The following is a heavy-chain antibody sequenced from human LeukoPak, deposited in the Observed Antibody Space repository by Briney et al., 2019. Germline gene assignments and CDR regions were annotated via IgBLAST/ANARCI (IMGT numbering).Heavy chain of an antibody. V-gene: IGHV4-30-4*01. CDR3: ARWRALSYCGGDCYSDWFDP. Sequence: TSETLSLTCTVSGDSISSGDYYWSWIRQPPGKGLEWIGYIYYSGSTYYNPSLKSRVTISVDTSKNQFSLKLSSVTAADTAVYYCARWRALSYCGGDCYSDWFDPWGQGTLVTVSS. D-gene: IGHD2-21*02. CDR1: GDSISSGDYY. CDR2: IYYSGST. J-gene: IGHJ5*02.